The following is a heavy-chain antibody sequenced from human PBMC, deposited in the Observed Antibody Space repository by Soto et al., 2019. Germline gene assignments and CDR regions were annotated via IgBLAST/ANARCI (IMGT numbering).Heavy chain of an antibody. V-gene: IGHV2-5*02. CDR3: SHSPLWFVAGRYFDY. Sequence: QITLKESGPTLVKPTQTLTLTCTFSGFSLSTSGVGVGVMRQPPGKALEWLALIYWDDDKRYSPSLKSRLIITNDTSKNHVVFTLTNMYPVDTATSCCSHSPLWFVAGRYFDYGGQGTVVTVSS. D-gene: IGHD3-10*01. J-gene: IGHJ4*02. CDR1: GFSLSTSGVG. CDR2: IYWDDDK.